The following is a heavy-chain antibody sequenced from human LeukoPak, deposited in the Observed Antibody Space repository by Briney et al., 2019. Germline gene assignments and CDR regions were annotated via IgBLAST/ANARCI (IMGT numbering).Heavy chain of an antibody. V-gene: IGHV4-59*01. Sequence: SGGSLRLSCAASGFTFSSYSVNWVRQPPGKGLEWIGYIYYSGSTNYNPSLKSRVTISVDTSKNQFSLKLSSVTAADTAVYYCARYQTPIVAAGSRYAFDIWGQGTMVTVSP. D-gene: IGHD6-13*01. CDR1: GFTFSSYS. CDR3: ARYQTPIVAAGSRYAFDI. CDR2: IYYSGST. J-gene: IGHJ3*02.